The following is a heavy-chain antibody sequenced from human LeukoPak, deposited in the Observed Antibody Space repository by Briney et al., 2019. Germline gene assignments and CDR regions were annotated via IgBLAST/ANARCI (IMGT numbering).Heavy chain of an antibody. Sequence: ASETLSLTCAVSGGSISSGDYSWSWIRQPPGKGLEWIGYVYHSGSTYYNPSLKSRVTISVDTSKNQFSLKLSSVTAADTAVYYCATMTTVRYFDYWGQGTLVTVSS. D-gene: IGHD4-11*01. J-gene: IGHJ4*02. CDR3: ATMTTVRYFDY. CDR2: VYHSGST. V-gene: IGHV4-30-2*02. CDR1: GGSISSGDYS.